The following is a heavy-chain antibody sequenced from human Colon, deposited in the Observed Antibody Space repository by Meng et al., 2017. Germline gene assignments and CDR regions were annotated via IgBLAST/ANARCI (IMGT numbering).Heavy chain of an antibody. D-gene: IGHD1-14*01. J-gene: IGHJ4*02. CDR3: ARDHGTGLDH. V-gene: IGHV3-11*01. Sequence: GQVVGSGGGLVQPGGSLRLAFAASGFTFRDYYMTWIRQAPGKGLEWVSHISSSGKIIDYADSVKGRFTISRDNANNSLYLQMDSLTADDTAVYYCARDHGTGLDHWGQGALVTVSS. CDR1: GFTFRDYY. CDR2: ISSSGKII.